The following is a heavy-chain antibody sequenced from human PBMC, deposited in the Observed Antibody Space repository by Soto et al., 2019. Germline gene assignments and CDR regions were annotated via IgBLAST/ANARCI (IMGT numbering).Heavy chain of an antibody. CDR1: GFTFSNYA. CDR3: AKDQGSSWYEIDY. V-gene: IGHV3-23*01. Sequence: EVQLLESGGGLVQTGGALRLSCAASGFTFSNYAVTWVRQAPGKGLEWVSDSVKGRFTISRDNSQNTLDLQMNSLRAEDTAVYYCAKDQGSSWYEIDYWGQGTMVTVSS. J-gene: IGHJ4*02. D-gene: IGHD6-13*01.